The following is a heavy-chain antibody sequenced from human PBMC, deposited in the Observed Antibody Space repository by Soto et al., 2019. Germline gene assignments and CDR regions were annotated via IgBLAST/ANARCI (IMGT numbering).Heavy chain of an antibody. CDR1: GFTFSSYE. J-gene: IGHJ6*02. CDR3: AREGYSSSSSSYYHGMDI. Sequence: LRLSCAASGFTFSSYEMNWVRQAPGKGLEWVSYISSSGSTIYYADSVKGRFTISRDNAKNSLYLQMNSLRAEDTAVHYCAREGYSSSSSSYYHGMDIWGQGTTVTVSS. D-gene: IGHD6-6*01. CDR2: ISSSGSTI. V-gene: IGHV3-48*03.